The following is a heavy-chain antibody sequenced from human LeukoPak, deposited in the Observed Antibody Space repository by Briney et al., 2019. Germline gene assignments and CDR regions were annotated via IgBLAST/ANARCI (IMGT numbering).Heavy chain of an antibody. CDR1: GFTFSSYA. Sequence: PGGSLRLSCAASGFTFSSYAMSWVRQAPGKGLKWVSVISGSGGSTYYADSVKGRFTISRDNSKNTLYLQMNSLRAEDTAVYYCAKTTGNYFDYWGQGTLVTVSS. CDR3: AKTTGNYFDY. J-gene: IGHJ4*02. CDR2: ISGSGGST. D-gene: IGHD1-1*01. V-gene: IGHV3-23*01.